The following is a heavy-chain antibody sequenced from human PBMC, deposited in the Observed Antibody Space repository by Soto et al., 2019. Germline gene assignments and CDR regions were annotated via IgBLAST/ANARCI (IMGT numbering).Heavy chain of an antibody. Sequence: QVQLQESGPGLMKPSETLSLTCTVSGGSISSYYWSWIRQPPGKGLGWIGYIYYSGSTNYNPSLKSRVTISVDTSKNQFSLKLSSVTAADTAVYYCARGVAGYYGSLQLDYWGQGTLVTVSS. V-gene: IGHV4-59*01. J-gene: IGHJ4*02. D-gene: IGHD3-22*01. CDR3: ARGVAGYYGSLQLDY. CDR1: GGSISSYY. CDR2: IYYSGST.